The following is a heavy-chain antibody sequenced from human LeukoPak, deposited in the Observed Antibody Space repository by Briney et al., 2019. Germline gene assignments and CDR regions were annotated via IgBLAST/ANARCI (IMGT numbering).Heavy chain of an antibody. CDR1: GFTFDDYA. CDR3: AKDRDILTGTYFDY. D-gene: IGHD3-9*01. Sequence: PGRSLRLSCAASGFTFDDYAMHWVRQAPGKGLEWVSGISWNSGSVGYADSVKGRFTISRDNAKNSLYLQMNSLRAEDTAVYYCAKDRDILTGTYFDYWGQGTLVTVSS. V-gene: IGHV3-9*01. CDR2: ISWNSGSV. J-gene: IGHJ4*02.